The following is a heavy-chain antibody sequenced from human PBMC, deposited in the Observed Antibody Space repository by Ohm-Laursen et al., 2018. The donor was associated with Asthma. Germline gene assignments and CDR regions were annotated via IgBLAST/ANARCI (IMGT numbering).Heavy chain of an antibody. CDR3: AATIFGALGWFDP. V-gene: IGHV4-30-2*01. Sequence: PSQTLSLTCVVSGGSISSGGYSWSWIRQPPGKGLEWIGYIYHSGSTYYNPSLKSRVTISVDRSKNQFSLKLSSVTAADTAVYYCAATIFGALGWFDPWGQGTLVTVSS. CDR1: GGSISSGGYS. J-gene: IGHJ5*02. CDR2: IYHSGST. D-gene: IGHD3-3*01.